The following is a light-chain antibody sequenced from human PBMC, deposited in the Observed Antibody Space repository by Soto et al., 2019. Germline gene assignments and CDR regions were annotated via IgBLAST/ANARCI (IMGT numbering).Light chain of an antibody. Sequence: QSALTQPASVSGSPGQSITISCTGTSSDVGGYNYVSWYQQHPGKAPKPMNYEVSNRPSGVSNRFSGSKSGNTASLTISGLQAEDEADYYRSSYTSSRVFGGGTKLTVL. CDR3: SSYTSSRV. CDR2: EVS. CDR1: SSDVGGYNY. J-gene: IGLJ3*02. V-gene: IGLV2-14*01.